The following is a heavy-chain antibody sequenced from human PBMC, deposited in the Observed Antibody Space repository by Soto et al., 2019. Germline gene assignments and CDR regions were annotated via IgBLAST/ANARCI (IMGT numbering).Heavy chain of an antibody. J-gene: IGHJ6*02. CDR1: GGTFSSYA. Sequence: QVQLVQSGAELKKPGSSVKVSFKASGGTFSSYAISWVRQAPGQGLEWMGGIIPIFGTANYAQKFQGRVTITADESTSTAYMELSSLRSEDTAVYYCARDVLRVRGVDYGMDVWGQGTTVTVSS. CDR3: ARDVLRVRGVDYGMDV. V-gene: IGHV1-69*01. CDR2: IIPIFGTA. D-gene: IGHD3-10*01.